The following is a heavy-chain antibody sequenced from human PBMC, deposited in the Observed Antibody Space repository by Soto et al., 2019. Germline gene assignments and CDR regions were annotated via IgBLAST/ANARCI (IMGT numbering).Heavy chain of an antibody. Sequence: EVQLVESGGGLVQPGGSLRLSCAASGFTFSDYYMDWVRQAPGKGLEWVGRIRNKANRYTTEYAASVKGRCTISGDDSTTSLYLQMNSLKTEDTAVYYCTRDLAPGMPRGLDVWGQGITVTVSS. CDR1: GFTFSDYY. D-gene: IGHD2-2*01. V-gene: IGHV3-72*01. J-gene: IGHJ6*02. CDR2: IRNKANRYTT. CDR3: TRDLAPGMPRGLDV.